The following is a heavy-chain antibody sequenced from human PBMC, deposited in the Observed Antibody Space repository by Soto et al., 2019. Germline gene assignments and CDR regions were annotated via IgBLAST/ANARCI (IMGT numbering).Heavy chain of an antibody. Sequence: QVQLVKSGAEVKKPGSSEKVSCKASGGTFSSYAISWVRQAPGQGLEWMGGIIPIFGTANYAQKFQGRVTITADESTSTAYMELSSLRSEDTAVYYCASGLLYCSGGSCYSLGYWGQGTLVTVSS. CDR1: GGTFSSYA. D-gene: IGHD2-15*01. V-gene: IGHV1-69*01. CDR3: ASGLLYCSGGSCYSLGY. J-gene: IGHJ4*02. CDR2: IIPIFGTA.